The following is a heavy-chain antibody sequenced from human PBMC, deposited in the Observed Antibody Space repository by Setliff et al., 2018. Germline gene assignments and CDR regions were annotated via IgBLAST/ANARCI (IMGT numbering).Heavy chain of an antibody. CDR2: ISWNSGSI. D-gene: IGHD3-10*01. CDR1: GFTFDDYA. J-gene: IGHJ4*02. Sequence: PGGSLRLSCAASGFTFDDYAMHWVRQAPGKGLEWVSGISWNSGSIGYADSVKGRFTISRDNAENLLFLQMNSLRAEDTAVYYCARDDYYGSGSYFNYFDYWGQGTLVTVSS. V-gene: IGHV3-9*01. CDR3: ARDDYYGSGSYFNYFDY.